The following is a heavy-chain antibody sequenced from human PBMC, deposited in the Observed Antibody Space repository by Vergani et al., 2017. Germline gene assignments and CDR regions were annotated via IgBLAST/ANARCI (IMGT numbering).Heavy chain of an antibody. CDR3: ATAHAIAVAGGEPLNWFDP. CDR1: GGTFSSYT. V-gene: IGHV1-69*02. D-gene: IGHD6-19*01. Sequence: QVQLVQSGAEVKKPGSSVKVSCKASGGTFSSYTISWVRQAPGQGLEWIGRIIPILGIANYAQKFQGRVTITADKSTGTAYMELSSLRSEDTAVYYCATAHAIAVAGGEPLNWFDPWGQGTLVTVSS. J-gene: IGHJ5*02. CDR2: IIPILGIA.